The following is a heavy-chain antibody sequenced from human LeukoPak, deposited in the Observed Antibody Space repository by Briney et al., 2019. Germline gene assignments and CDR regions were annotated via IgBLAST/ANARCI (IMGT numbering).Heavy chain of an antibody. V-gene: IGHV1-2*02. J-gene: IGHJ4*02. Sequence: ASVKVSCKASGYTFTGYYMHWVRQAPGQGLEWMGWINPNSGDTNYAQKFQGRVTMTRDTSISTAYMELSRLRSDDTAVYYCARGGYYSGYDWDFDYWGQGTLVTVSS. D-gene: IGHD5-12*01. CDR3: ARGGYYSGYDWDFDY. CDR2: INPNSGDT. CDR1: GYTFTGYY.